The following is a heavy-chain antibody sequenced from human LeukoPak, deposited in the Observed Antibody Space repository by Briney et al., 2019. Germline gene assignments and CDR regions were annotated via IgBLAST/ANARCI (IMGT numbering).Heavy chain of an antibody. CDR3: ARDTLEYSNSPDALDI. J-gene: IGHJ3*02. CDR1: GSYINNYY. Sequence: LSLTCSVSGSYINNYYWGWIRQAPGKGLEWVSYIGSSGSTVYYADSVKGRFTISRDNAKNSLYMQMESLRDEDTAIYYCARDTLEYSNSPDALDIWGQGTMVTVS. CDR2: IGSSGSTV. D-gene: IGHD4-23*01. V-gene: IGHV3-11*04.